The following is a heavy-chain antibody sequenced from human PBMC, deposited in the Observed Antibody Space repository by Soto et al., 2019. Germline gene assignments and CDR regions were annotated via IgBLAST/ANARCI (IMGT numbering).Heavy chain of an antibody. CDR3: AHRRAYCSGGSCYSIWFDP. Sequence: QITLKESGPTLVKPTQTLTLTCTFSGFSLSTSGVGVGWIRQPPGKALEWLALIYWDDDKRYSPSLKSRLTITKHTSKNQVVLTMTNMDPVDTATYYCAHRRAYCSGGSCYSIWFDPWGQGTLVTVSS. CDR2: IYWDDDK. CDR1: GFSLSTSGVG. D-gene: IGHD2-15*01. J-gene: IGHJ5*02. V-gene: IGHV2-5*02.